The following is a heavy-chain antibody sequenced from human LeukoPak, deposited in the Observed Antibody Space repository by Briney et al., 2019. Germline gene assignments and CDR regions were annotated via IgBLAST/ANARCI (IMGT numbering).Heavy chain of an antibody. CDR2: IYSGGST. J-gene: IGHJ4*02. Sequence: GGSLRLSCAASGFTVSSNYMSWVRQAPGKGLDWVSVIYSGGSTYYADSVKGRFTISRDNSKNTLYLQMNSLRAEDTAVYYCARDHDCGDCLDDWGQGTLVTVSS. CDR1: GFTVSSNY. CDR3: ARDHDCGDCLDD. V-gene: IGHV3-53*01. D-gene: IGHD4/OR15-4a*01.